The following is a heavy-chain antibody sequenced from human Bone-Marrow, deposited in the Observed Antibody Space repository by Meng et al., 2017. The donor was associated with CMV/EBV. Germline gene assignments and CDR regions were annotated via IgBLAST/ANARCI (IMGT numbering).Heavy chain of an antibody. D-gene: IGHD5-18*01. Sequence: GESLKISCVASGLIFSSDWMTWVRQAPGKGLEWVASIKQDGGVKYYVDSVKGRFTVSRDNAKNSLYLQMNSLRAEDTAVYYCASSYRYYYYYGMAFWCQGTTVTCSS. J-gene: IGHJ6*01. V-gene: IGHV3-7*01. CDR2: IKQDGGVK. CDR1: GLIFSSDW. CDR3: ASSYRYYYYYGMAF.